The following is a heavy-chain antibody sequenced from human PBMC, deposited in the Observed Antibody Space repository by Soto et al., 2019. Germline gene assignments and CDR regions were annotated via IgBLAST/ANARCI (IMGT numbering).Heavy chain of an antibody. CDR1: GFTFSSYW. V-gene: IGHV3-7*01. D-gene: IGHD5-12*01. J-gene: IGHJ4*02. Sequence: PGGSLRLSCAASGFTFSSYWMSWVRQAPGKGLEWVANIKQDGSEKYYVDSVKGRFTISRDNAKNSLYLQMNSLRAEDTAVYYCARDRALWVATMTDGFDYWGQGTLVPVSS. CDR2: IKQDGSEK. CDR3: ARDRALWVATMTDGFDY.